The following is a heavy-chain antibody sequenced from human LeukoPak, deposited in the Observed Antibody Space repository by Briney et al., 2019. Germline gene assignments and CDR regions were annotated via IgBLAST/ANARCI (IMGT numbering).Heavy chain of an antibody. Sequence: SETLSHTCTVSGGSISNYYWSWIRQPPGKGLEWIGYVYYSGSTTYNPSLTSRVTMSVDTSKNHFSLNLRSVTSADTAVYYCAREASGGFWSGPSDYWGQGTLVTVSS. CDR1: GGSISNYY. D-gene: IGHD3-3*01. CDR2: VYYSGST. J-gene: IGHJ4*01. V-gene: IGHV4-59*01. CDR3: AREASGGFWSGPSDY.